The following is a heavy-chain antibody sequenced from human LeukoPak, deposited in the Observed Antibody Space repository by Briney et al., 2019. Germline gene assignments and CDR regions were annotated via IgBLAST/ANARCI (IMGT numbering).Heavy chain of an antibody. V-gene: IGHV3-48*04. Sequence: GGSLRLSCAASGFTFSSYSMNWVRKAPGKGREWVSYISSSSSTIYYADSVKGRFTISRDNAKNSLYLQMNSLRAEDTAVYYCARAQGYSYGYVGYWGQGTLVTVSS. CDR3: ARAQGYSYGYVGY. CDR1: GFTFSSYS. CDR2: ISSSSSTI. J-gene: IGHJ4*02. D-gene: IGHD5-18*01.